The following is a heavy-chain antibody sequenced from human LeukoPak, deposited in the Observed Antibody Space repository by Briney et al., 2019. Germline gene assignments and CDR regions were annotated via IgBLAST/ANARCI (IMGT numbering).Heavy chain of an antibody. J-gene: IGHJ4*02. Sequence: GGSLRLSCAASGFTFSSYAMSWVRQAPGKGLEWVSAISGSGGSTYYADSVKGRFTISRDNSKNTLYLQMNSLRAEDTAVYYCAQPSSSWYRFDYWGQGTLVTVSS. V-gene: IGHV3-23*01. CDR3: AQPSSSWYRFDY. CDR2: ISGSGGST. CDR1: GFTFSSYA. D-gene: IGHD6-13*01.